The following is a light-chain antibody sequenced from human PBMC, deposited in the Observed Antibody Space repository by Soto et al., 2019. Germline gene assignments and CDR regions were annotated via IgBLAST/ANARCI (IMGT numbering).Light chain of an antibody. CDR2: DAS. CDR3: QQYNKWPWT. CDR1: QSVGSY. J-gene: IGKJ1*01. Sequence: EIVLTQSPATLSLSPGERATLSCRASQSVGSYLAWYQHKPGHAPRLLIYDASHRATGIPARFSGSGSGAEFTLTISSLQSEDFAVYYCQQYNKWPWTFGQGTKVDIK. V-gene: IGKV3-11*01.